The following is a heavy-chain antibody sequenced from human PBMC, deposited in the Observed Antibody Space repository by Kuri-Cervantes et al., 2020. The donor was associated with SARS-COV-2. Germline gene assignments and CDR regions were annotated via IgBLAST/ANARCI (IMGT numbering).Heavy chain of an antibody. CDR3: AKDRVGVQDF. J-gene: IGHJ4*02. Sequence: GESLKISCAASGFTFSACGMHWVRQAPGKGLEWVALISYDGGIQYYSDSVKGRFTISRDNSQKTLFLQLNSLRAEDTAMYYCAKDRVGVQDFWGQGTLVTVSS. CDR2: ISYDGGIQ. D-gene: IGHD2-21*01. CDR1: GFTFSACG. V-gene: IGHV3-30*18.